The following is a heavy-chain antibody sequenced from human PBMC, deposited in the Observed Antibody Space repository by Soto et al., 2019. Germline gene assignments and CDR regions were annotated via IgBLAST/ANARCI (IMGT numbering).Heavy chain of an antibody. V-gene: IGHV4-39*01. J-gene: IGHJ4*02. Sequence: RSESLSGTCTFSGGSSSSSSYYGGWNRQPPGKGLEWIGSIYYSGSTYYNPSLKSRVTISVDTSKNQFSLKLSSVTAADTAVYYCARNGHYYGSGSYYHDYWGQGTLVTVSS. CDR2: IYYSGST. CDR1: GGSSSSSSYY. CDR3: ARNGHYYGSGSYYHDY. D-gene: IGHD3-10*01.